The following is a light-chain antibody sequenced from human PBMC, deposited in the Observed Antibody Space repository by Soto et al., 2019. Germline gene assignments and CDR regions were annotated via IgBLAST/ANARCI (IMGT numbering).Light chain of an antibody. V-gene: IGKV1-5*03. Sequence: DIQMTQSPSTLSASVRDRVTITCRASQSISSSLAWYQQRPGKAPKLLIYKASSLETGVPSRFSGSGAGTEFTLTISSLQPDDCATYYCQQYNSDWNTFGQGTKLEIK. CDR1: QSISSS. CDR2: KAS. CDR3: QQYNSDWNT. J-gene: IGKJ2*01.